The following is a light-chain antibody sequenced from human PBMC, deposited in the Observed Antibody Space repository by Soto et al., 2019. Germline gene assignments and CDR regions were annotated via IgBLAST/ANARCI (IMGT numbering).Light chain of an antibody. CDR2: GAS. CDR3: QQYNNWPPWT. CDR1: PSVSSN. Sequence: EIVITQSPATLSVSPGARATLSCRASPSVSSNLAWYQQKPGQAHRLLIYGASTRATGIPARFSGSGSGTEFTLTISSLQSEDFAVYYCQQYNNWPPWTFGQGTKVEIK. J-gene: IGKJ1*01. V-gene: IGKV3-15*01.